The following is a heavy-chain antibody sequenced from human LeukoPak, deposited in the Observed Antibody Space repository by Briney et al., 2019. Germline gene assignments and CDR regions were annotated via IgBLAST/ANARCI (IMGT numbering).Heavy chain of an antibody. CDR2: ISWNSGSI. CDR1: GFTFDDYA. J-gene: IGHJ4*02. Sequence: PGGSLRLSCAASGFTFDDYAMHWVRQAPGKGLEWVSGISWNSGSIGYADSVKGRFTISRDNAKNSLYLQMNSLRAEDTALYYCAKDKTAYCGGDCPPDYFDYWGQGTLATVSS. CDR3: AKDKTAYCGGDCPPDYFDY. D-gene: IGHD2-21*02. V-gene: IGHV3-9*01.